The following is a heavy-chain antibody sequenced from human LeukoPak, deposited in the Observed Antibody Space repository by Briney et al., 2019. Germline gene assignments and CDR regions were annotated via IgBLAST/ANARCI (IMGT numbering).Heavy chain of an antibody. D-gene: IGHD4-17*01. CDR2: ISGSGGTT. J-gene: IGHJ4*02. CDR3: AKDLRTTVTTFDY. CDR1: GFTFSSYA. Sequence: GGSLRLSCAASGFTFSSYAMSWVRQAPGKGLEWVSAISGSGGTTYYADSVKGRFTISRDNSKNTLYLQMNSLRAEDTAIYYCAKDLRTTVTTFDYWGQGTLVTVSS. V-gene: IGHV3-23*01.